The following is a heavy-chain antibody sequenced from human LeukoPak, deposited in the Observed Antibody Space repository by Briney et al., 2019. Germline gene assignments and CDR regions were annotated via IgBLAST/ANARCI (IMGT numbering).Heavy chain of an antibody. Sequence: PGGSLRLSCAASGFTFSSYWMYWVRQAPGKGLVWVSRIKTDGSSTGYADSVKGRFTLSRDNAKNTLYLQMNSLRAEDTAVYYCARESGAAAPGLWGQGTLVTVSS. CDR3: ARESGAAAPGL. J-gene: IGHJ4*02. CDR1: GFTFSSYW. D-gene: IGHD6-13*01. V-gene: IGHV3-74*01. CDR2: IKTDGSST.